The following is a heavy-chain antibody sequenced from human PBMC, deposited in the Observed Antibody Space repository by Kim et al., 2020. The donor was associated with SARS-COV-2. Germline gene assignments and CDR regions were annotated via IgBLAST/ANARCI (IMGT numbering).Heavy chain of an antibody. Sequence: SETLSLTCTVSGGSTISYYWSWLRQPAGKGLEWIADVYSSGTPNYNPSLKSRVSMSINTSKNQFSLIMTSVTAADTAVYYCARGSTLGTLIYFDYWGQG. CDR3: ARGSTLGTLIYFDY. V-gene: IGHV4-59*01. D-gene: IGHD6-13*01. CDR2: VYSSGTP. CDR1: GGSTISYY. J-gene: IGHJ4*02.